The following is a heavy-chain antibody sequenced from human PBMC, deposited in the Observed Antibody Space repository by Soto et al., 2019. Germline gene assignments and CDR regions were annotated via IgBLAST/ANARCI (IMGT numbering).Heavy chain of an antibody. V-gene: IGHV4-59*01. J-gene: IGHJ5*02. CDR3: ARDRAPVWYSNWFDP. CDR1: GGSISSYY. Sequence: PSETLSLTCTVSGGSISSYYWSWIRQPPGKGLEWIGYIYYSGSTNYNPSLKSRVTISVDTSKNQFSLKLSSVTAADTAVYYCARDRAPVWYSNWFDPWGQGTLVTVSS. D-gene: IGHD1-1*01. CDR2: IYYSGST.